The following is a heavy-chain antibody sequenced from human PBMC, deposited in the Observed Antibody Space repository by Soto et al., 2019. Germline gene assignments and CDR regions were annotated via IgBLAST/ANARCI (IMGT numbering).Heavy chain of an antibody. J-gene: IGHJ6*02. CDR2: ISAYNGNT. V-gene: IGHV1-18*01. CDR3: ARDARFLDGSSRYVHYGYDGMDV. CDR1: GYTFTSYG. Sequence: ASVKVSCKASGYTFTSYGISWVRQAPGQGLEWMGWISAYNGNTNYAQRLQGRVTITTDTSTSTAYMELRSLRSDDTAVYYCARDARFLDGSSRYVHYGYDGMDVWGEVTTVTVSS. D-gene: IGHD6-13*01.